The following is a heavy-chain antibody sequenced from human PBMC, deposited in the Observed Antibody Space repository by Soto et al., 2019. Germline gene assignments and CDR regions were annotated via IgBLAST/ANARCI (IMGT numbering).Heavy chain of an antibody. CDR3: AKDAISGDGIWLMDS. D-gene: IGHD4-17*01. J-gene: IGHJ5*02. CDR1: GFTFSSYW. V-gene: IGHV3-23*01. CDR2: LLRSGSSA. Sequence: GGSLRLSCAASGFTFSSYWMTWARQAPGKGLEWVSSLLRSGSSAYYADSVRGRFTISSDTSANSLYLQMDNLRAEDTAIYYCAKDAISGDGIWLMDSWGQGTVVTVSS.